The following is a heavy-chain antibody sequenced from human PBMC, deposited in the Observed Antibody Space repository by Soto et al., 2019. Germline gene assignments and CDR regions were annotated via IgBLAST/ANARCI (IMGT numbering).Heavy chain of an antibody. CDR3: AKYDLLASRFLEWLLYSAFDI. CDR2: ISGSGGST. J-gene: IGHJ3*02. D-gene: IGHD3-3*01. Sequence: GGSLRLSCAASGFTFSSYAMSWVRQAPGKGLEWVSAISGSGGSTYYADSVKGRFTISRDNSKNTLYLQMNSLRAEDTAVYYCAKYDLLASRFLEWLLYSAFDIWGQGTMVTVSS. CDR1: GFTFSSYA. V-gene: IGHV3-23*01.